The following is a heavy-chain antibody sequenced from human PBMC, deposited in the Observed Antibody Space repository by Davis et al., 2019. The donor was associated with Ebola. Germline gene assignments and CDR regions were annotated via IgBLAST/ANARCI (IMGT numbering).Heavy chain of an antibody. CDR1: GFTFSSYA. D-gene: IGHD6-13*01. J-gene: IGHJ4*02. CDR3: AKDWFDSSPSAGGDY. V-gene: IGHV3-23*01. Sequence: GESLKISCAASGFTFSSYAMSWVRQAPGKGLEWVSAISGSGGSTYYADSVKGRFTISRDNSKNTLYLQMNSLRAEDTAVYYCAKDWFDSSPSAGGDYWGQGTLVTVSS. CDR2: ISGSGGST.